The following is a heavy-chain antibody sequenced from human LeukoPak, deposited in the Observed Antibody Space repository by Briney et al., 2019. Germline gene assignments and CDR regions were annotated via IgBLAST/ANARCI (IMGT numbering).Heavy chain of an antibody. CDR1: GFTFSSYA. CDR3: ARDRMEYDY. J-gene: IGHJ4*02. CDR2: ISYDGSNK. Sequence: GGSLRLSCAASGFTFSSYAMHWVRQAPGKGLEWVAVISYDGSNKYYADSVKGRFTISRDNSKNTLYLQMNSLRAADTAVYYCARDRMEYDYWGQGTLVTVSS. D-gene: IGHD3-3*01. V-gene: IGHV3-30-3*01.